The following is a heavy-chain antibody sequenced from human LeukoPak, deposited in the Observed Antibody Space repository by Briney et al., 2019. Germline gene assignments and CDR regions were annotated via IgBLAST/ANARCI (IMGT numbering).Heavy chain of an antibody. J-gene: IGHJ4*02. D-gene: IGHD3-10*01. V-gene: IGHV6-1*01. CDR1: GDNVSSNSAA. CDR3: ARALGESLGGFDY. CDR2: TYYRSNWYN. Sequence: SQTLSLTCAISGDNVSSNSAAWNWIRQSPSRGLEWLGRTYYRSNWYNDYAVSVKSRITINPDTSKNQFSLQVNSVTPEDTAVYYCARALGESLGGFDYWGQGTLVTVSS.